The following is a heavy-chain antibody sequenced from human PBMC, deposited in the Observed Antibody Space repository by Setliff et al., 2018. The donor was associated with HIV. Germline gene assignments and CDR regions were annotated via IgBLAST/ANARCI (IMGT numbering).Heavy chain of an antibody. J-gene: IGHJ2*01. CDR1: GLNFNEYG. D-gene: IGHD2-15*01. CDR3: AKDREAVASWYFDL. Sequence: LRLSCEASGLNFNEYGMHWVRQAPGKGLEWVGLIWYDGTDKYYPDSVRGRFTISRDNSKSTLYLQMNGLRVEDTAVYYCAKDREAVASWYFDLWGRGTLVTVSS. V-gene: IGHV3-33*06. CDR2: IWYDGTDK.